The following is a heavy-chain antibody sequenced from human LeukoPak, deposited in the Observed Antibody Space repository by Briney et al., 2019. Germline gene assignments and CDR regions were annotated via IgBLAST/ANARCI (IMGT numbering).Heavy chain of an antibody. V-gene: IGHV4-4*09. D-gene: IGHD2-15*01. CDR3: ERSRWNWFDP. J-gene: IGHJ5*02. Sequence: SETLSLTCTDSGGSISGYYWSWIRQPPGKGLERIGYIYASGSTNYNPSLKSRVTISVDTSKNQFSLKLSSVTAAATAVYYCERSRWNWFDPWGQGTLVTVSS. CDR1: GGSISGYY. CDR2: IYASGST.